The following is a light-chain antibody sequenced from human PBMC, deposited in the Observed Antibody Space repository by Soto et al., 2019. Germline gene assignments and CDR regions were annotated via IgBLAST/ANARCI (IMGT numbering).Light chain of an antibody. V-gene: IGLV2-11*01. CDR1: SSDVGGYNY. Sequence: HSVLTQPRSVSGFPGQSVTISCTGTSSDVGGYNYVSWYQQHPGKAPKLMIYDVSKRPSGVPDRFSGSKSGNTASLTISGLQAEDEADYYCCSYAGSYTPLYVFGTGTKVTVL. CDR3: CSYAGSYTPLYV. J-gene: IGLJ1*01. CDR2: DVS.